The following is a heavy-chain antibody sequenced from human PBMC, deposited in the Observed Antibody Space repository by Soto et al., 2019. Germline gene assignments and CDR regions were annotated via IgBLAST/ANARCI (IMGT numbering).Heavy chain of an antibody. Sequence: SGGSLRLSCAASGFTFSDYYMSWIRQAPGKGLEWVSYISSSGSTIYYADSVKGRFTISRDNAKNSLYLQMNSLRAEDTAVYYCACYGGSGSYYTDYWGQGTLVTVSS. CDR1: GFTFSDYY. CDR2: ISSSGSTI. J-gene: IGHJ4*02. V-gene: IGHV3-11*01. D-gene: IGHD3-10*01. CDR3: ACYGGSGSYYTDY.